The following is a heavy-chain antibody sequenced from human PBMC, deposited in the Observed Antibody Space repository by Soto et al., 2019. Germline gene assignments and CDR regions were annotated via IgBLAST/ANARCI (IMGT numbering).Heavy chain of an antibody. D-gene: IGHD3-10*01. CDR3: TSWGYYGSGSYLDYFDY. CDR2: IKSKTDGGTT. Sequence: GGSLRLSCAASGFTFSNAWMSWVRQAPGKGLEWVGRIKSKTDGGTTDYAAPVKGRFTISRDDSKNTLYLQMSSLKTEDTAVYYCTSWGYYGSGSYLDYFDYWGQGTLVTVSS. J-gene: IGHJ4*02. V-gene: IGHV3-15*01. CDR1: GFTFSNAW.